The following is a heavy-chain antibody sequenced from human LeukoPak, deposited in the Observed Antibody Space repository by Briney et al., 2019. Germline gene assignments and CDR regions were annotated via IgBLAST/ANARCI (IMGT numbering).Heavy chain of an antibody. V-gene: IGHV3-23*01. CDR2: ISGSGGTI. CDR1: VFTFSRYA. Sequence: GGSLRLSCAASVFTFSRYAMSWVRQAPGKGLEWVSVISGSGGTIYYADSVKGRFTISRDNSKQTLYLQINSLRAEDTAVYYCAKDSGVTYYNFYYYMDVWGKGTMVTVSS. CDR3: AKDSGVTYYNFYYYMDV. D-gene: IGHD1-26*01. J-gene: IGHJ6*03.